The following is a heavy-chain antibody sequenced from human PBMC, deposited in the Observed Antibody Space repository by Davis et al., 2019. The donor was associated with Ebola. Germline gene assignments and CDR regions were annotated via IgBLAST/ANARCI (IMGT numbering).Heavy chain of an antibody. CDR3: ARVAPTYYYSMDV. CDR1: GGSFSGYY. CDR2: INHRGSP. Sequence: MPGGSLRLSCAVSGGSFSGYYWSWIRQSPGKGLEWIGEINHRGSPDYKPSLKRRVTISIDTSKNQFSLELRSVIAADTAVYYCARVAPTYYYSMDVWDKGTTVTVS. V-gene: IGHV4-34*01. J-gene: IGHJ6*03.